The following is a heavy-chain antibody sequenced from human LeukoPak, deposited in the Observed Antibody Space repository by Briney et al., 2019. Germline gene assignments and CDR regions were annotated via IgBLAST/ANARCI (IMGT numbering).Heavy chain of an antibody. CDR1: GFTFSSYA. Sequence: GGSLRLSCAASGFTFSSYAMTWVRQAPGKGLEWVSKISDSSGSRYYADSVKGRFTISRDNSKNTLYLQVKSLRAEDTAVYYCATPYDSTSYYPLTYWGQGTLVTVSS. D-gene: IGHD3-22*01. J-gene: IGHJ4*02. CDR3: ATPYDSTSYYPLTY. V-gene: IGHV3-23*01. CDR2: ISDSSGSR.